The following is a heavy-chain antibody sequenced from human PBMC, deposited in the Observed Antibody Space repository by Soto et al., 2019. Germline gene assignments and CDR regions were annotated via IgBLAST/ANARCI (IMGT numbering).Heavy chain of an antibody. Sequence: QMQLQESGPALVRPSETLSLTCSVSGASIVSPGSYYNWLRQRPGKGLEWIGYVYYSGNTHFNPSLKRRNSIAVDTSQSQFSLMLTSVTGADSATYSCARAKTYYPSFEQWGRGTLVIVSS. J-gene: IGHJ1*01. D-gene: IGHD3-10*01. CDR2: VYYSGNT. CDR3: ARAKTYYPSFEQ. V-gene: IGHV4-31*03. CDR1: GASIVSPGSY.